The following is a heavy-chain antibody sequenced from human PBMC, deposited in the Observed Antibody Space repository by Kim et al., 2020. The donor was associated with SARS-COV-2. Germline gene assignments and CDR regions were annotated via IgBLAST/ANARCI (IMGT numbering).Heavy chain of an antibody. J-gene: IGHJ5*02. CDR3: AKDSISSINHNWFDP. D-gene: IGHD2-2*01. V-gene: IGHV3-23*01. Sequence: DSVKGRFNSSRDSSKNTLDLQMNSLRAEDTAVYYCAKDSISSINHNWFDPWGQGTLVTVSS.